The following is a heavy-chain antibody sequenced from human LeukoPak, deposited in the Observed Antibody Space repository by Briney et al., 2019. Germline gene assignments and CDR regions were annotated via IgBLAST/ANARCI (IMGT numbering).Heavy chain of an antibody. Sequence: ASVKVSCKASGYTFTGYYMHWVRQAPGQGLEWMGWISPNSGGTNYAQKFQGRVTMTRDTSISTAYMELSRLRSDDTAVYYCVVIVATPTPRGDWGQGTLVTVSS. D-gene: IGHD5-12*01. CDR3: VVIVATPTPRGD. J-gene: IGHJ4*02. CDR2: ISPNSGGT. V-gene: IGHV1-2*02. CDR1: GYTFTGYY.